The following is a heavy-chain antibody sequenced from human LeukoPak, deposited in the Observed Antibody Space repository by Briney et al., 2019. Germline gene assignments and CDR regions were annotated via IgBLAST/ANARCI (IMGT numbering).Heavy chain of an antibody. CDR3: ARSSQKYAHKKPVY. CDR1: GFTVSSNY. CDR2: IYSGGST. V-gene: IGHV3-53*01. J-gene: IGHJ4*02. Sequence: GGSLRLSCAASGFTVSSNYMTWVRQAPGTGLEWVSVIYSGGSTYYADSVKGRFTISRDNSKNTLYLQMSSLRAEDTAVYYCARSSQKYAHKKPVYWGQGTLVTVSS. D-gene: IGHD2-2*01.